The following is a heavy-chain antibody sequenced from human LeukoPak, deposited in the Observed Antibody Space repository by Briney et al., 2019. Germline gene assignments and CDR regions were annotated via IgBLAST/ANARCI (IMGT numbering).Heavy chain of an antibody. J-gene: IGHJ4*02. CDR1: GGSISSYY. D-gene: IGHD4-17*01. CDR3: ARADYGDYVTNY. V-gene: IGHV4-59*01. CDR2: IYYSGST. Sequence: KASETLSLTCTVSGGSISSYYWSWIRQPPGKGLEWIGYIYYSGSTNYNPSLKSRVTISVDTSKNQFSLKLSPVTAADTAVYYCARADYGDYVTNYWGQGTLVTVSS.